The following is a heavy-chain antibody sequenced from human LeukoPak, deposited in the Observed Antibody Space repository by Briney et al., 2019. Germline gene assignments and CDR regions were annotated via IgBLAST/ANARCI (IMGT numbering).Heavy chain of an antibody. J-gene: IGHJ4*02. CDR3: ARDISSGYYNDY. D-gene: IGHD3-22*01. Sequence: GGSLRLSCAASGFTVSSNYMSWVRQAPGKGLEWVSVIYSGGSTYYTDSVKGRFTISRDNSKNTLYLQMNSLRAEDTAVYYCARDISSGYYNDYWGQGTLVTVSS. CDR1: GFTVSSNY. CDR2: IYSGGST. V-gene: IGHV3-66*01.